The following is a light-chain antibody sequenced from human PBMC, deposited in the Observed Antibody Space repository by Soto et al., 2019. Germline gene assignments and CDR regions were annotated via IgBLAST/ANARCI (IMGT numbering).Light chain of an antibody. CDR3: QQYNSYSPT. Sequence: DIQMTQSPSPLSASIGXRVTITCRASQSIDNWLAWYQQKPGKAPQLLIYDASRVKTGVPSRFSGSGSGTEFTLTISSLQPDDFATYYCQQYNSYSPTFGQGTKVDIK. CDR1: QSIDNW. J-gene: IGKJ1*01. CDR2: DAS. V-gene: IGKV1-5*01.